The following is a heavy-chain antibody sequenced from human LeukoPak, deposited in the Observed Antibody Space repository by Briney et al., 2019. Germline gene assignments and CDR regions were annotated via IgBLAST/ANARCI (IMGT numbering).Heavy chain of an antibody. J-gene: IGHJ4*02. CDR2: IRSKADTYAT. D-gene: IGHD6-19*01. CDR3: TREYSSGWPFDF. V-gene: IGHV3-73*01. Sequence: GGSLRLSCAASGFTFSSYEMNWVRQASGKGLEWVGRIRSKADTYATSYAASVKGRFTISRDDSKNTAFLQLNSLKTEDTAVYYCTREYSSGWPFDFWGQGTLVTVSS. CDR1: GFTFSSYE.